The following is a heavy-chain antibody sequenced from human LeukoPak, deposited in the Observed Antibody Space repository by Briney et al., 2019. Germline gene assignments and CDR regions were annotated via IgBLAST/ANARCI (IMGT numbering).Heavy chain of an antibody. CDR2: IRYDGSNK. CDR3: AKDSRKYYGSGSSFPPPFDY. J-gene: IGHJ4*02. V-gene: IGHV3-30*02. D-gene: IGHD3-10*01. CDR1: GFTFSSYG. Sequence: PGGSLRLSCAASGFTFSSYGMHWVRQAPGKGLEWVAFIRYDGSNKYYADSVKGRFTISRDNSKNTLYLQMNSLRAEDTAVYYCAKDSRKYYGSGSSFPPPFDYWGQGTLVTVSS.